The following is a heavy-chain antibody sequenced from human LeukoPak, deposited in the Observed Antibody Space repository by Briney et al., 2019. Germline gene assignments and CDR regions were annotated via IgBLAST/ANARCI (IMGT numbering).Heavy chain of an antibody. Sequence: GGSLKLSCAASGFTFSFYSMHWVRQAPGKGLEWVSCISSSGNYIYYADSVKGRFIISRDNDKNSLHLQMNILRADDTAVYYCVRDQEPEVPTSDSSPSAWGQGTLVTVSS. CDR3: VRDQEPEVPTSDSSPSA. CDR1: GFTFSFYS. D-gene: IGHD2-2*01. J-gene: IGHJ5*02. CDR2: ISSSGNYI. V-gene: IGHV3-21*01.